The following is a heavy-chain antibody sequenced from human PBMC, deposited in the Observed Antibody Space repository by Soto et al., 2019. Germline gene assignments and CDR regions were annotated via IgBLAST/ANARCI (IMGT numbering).Heavy chain of an antibody. CDR1: GFSFSNAGLG. CDR2: IFSNDEK. J-gene: IGHJ5*02. D-gene: IGHD6-13*01. Sequence: QVTVKESGPVLVKPTETLTLTCTVSGFSFSNAGLGVSWIRQPPGKALEWLAHIFSNDEKSYSTSLKSRLTISKETSKSQVVLIMTNMDPVDTATYYCASTYSASWYRFDPWGKGTLVTVSS. CDR3: ASTYSASWYRFDP. V-gene: IGHV2-26*04.